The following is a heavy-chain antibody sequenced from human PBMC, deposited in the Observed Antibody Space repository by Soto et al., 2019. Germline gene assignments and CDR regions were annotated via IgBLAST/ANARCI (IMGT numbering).Heavy chain of an antibody. CDR3: ARDSRRSGFGFDP. J-gene: IGHJ5*02. D-gene: IGHD3-10*01. CDR1: GFTFSSYA. V-gene: IGHV3-30-3*01. CDR2: ISYDGSNK. Sequence: GGSLRLSCAASGFTFSSYAMHWVRQAPGKGLEWVAVISYDGSNKYYADSVKGRFTISRDNSKNTLYLQMNSLRAEDTAVYYCARDSRRSGFGFDPWGQGTLVTVSS.